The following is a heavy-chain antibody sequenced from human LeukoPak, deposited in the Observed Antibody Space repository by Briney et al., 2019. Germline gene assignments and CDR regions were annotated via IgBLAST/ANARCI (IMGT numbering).Heavy chain of an antibody. J-gene: IGHJ3*02. D-gene: IGHD4-17*01. Sequence: ASVTVSFTASGYTFTGYYMHWVRQAPGQGREWMGWINPNSGGTNYAQKFQGRVTMTRDTSISTAYMELSRLRSDDTAVYYCARANVDYGDYGDAFDIWGQGTMVTVSS. CDR2: INPNSGGT. CDR3: ARANVDYGDYGDAFDI. V-gene: IGHV1-2*02. CDR1: GYTFTGYY.